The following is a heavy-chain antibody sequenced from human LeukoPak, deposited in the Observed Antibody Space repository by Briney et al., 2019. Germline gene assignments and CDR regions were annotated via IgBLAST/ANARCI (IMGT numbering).Heavy chain of an antibody. CDR3: ARDYYGSGSYPLADY. D-gene: IGHD3-10*01. V-gene: IGHV3-48*02. CDR1: GFTVNNNY. CDR2: ISSSSSTI. J-gene: IGHJ4*02. Sequence: PGGSLRLSCAASGFTVNNNYMSWVRQAPGKGLEWVSYISSSSSTIYYADSVKGRFTISRDNAKNSLHLQMNSLRDEDTAVYYCARDYYGSGSYPLADYWGQGTLVTVSS.